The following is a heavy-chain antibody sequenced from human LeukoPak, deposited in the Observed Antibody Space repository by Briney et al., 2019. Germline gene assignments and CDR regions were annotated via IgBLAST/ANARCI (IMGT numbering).Heavy chain of an antibody. Sequence: SETLSLTCTISGGSVSDYYWSWIRQSPGKGLEWIGYIYHTGSTSYSPSLKSRVTISADTSQNQFSLKLSSVTAADTAVYYCASRKLGNDYWGQGTLVTVTS. D-gene: IGHD7-27*01. J-gene: IGHJ4*02. CDR2: IYHTGST. V-gene: IGHV4-59*02. CDR3: ASRKLGNDY. CDR1: GGSVSDYY.